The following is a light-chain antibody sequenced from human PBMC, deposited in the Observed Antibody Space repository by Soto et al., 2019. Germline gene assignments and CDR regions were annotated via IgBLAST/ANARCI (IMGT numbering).Light chain of an antibody. V-gene: IGLV2-14*01. J-gene: IGLJ1*01. Sequence: QSVLTQPASVSGSPGQSITISCTGTSSDVGGYNYVSWYQQLPGKAPKLLIYEVSNRPSGVSNRFSGSKSGNTASLTISGLQAEDEADYYCSSYSDTTICVFGTVTKVTVL. CDR1: SSDVGGYNY. CDR3: SSYSDTTICV. CDR2: EVS.